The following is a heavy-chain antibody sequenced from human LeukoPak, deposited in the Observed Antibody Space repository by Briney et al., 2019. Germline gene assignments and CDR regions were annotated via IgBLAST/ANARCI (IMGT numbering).Heavy chain of an antibody. CDR2: INPNSGGT. D-gene: IGHD2-15*01. Sequence: GASVKVSCKASGYTFTAYYIHWVRQAPGQGLEWMGWINPNSGGTNYAQNFQGRVTMTSDTSTYTTHMELSRLRSDDTAVYYCARLDVVVVTATTHFDYWGQGTLVTVSS. V-gene: IGHV1-2*02. J-gene: IGHJ4*02. CDR1: GYTFTAYY. CDR3: ARLDVVVVTATTHFDY.